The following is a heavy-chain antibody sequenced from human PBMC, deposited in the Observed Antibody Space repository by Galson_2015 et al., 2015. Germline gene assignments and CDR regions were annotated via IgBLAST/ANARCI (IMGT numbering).Heavy chain of an antibody. CDR1: GFTFSSYG. CDR2: IWYDGSNK. J-gene: IGHJ6*02. D-gene: IGHD6-13*01. CDR3: ARELVAAAGGDYFYYGMDV. Sequence: SLRLSCAASGFTFSSYGMHWVRQAPGKGLEWVAVIWYDGSNKYYADSVKGRFTISRDSSKNKLYLQMNSLRAEDTAVYYCARELVAAAGGDYFYYGMDVWGQGTTVTVSS. V-gene: IGHV3-33*01.